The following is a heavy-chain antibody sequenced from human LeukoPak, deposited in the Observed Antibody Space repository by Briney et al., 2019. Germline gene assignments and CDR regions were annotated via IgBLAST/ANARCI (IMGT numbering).Heavy chain of an antibody. Sequence: GGSLRLSCAASGFTFSSYWMHWVRQAPGQGLVWVSRINSDGSSTSYADSVKGRFTTSRDNAKNTLYLQMNSLRAEDTAVYYCAVLAVAGTGLDYWGQGTLVTVSS. J-gene: IGHJ4*02. D-gene: IGHD6-19*01. CDR2: INSDGSST. CDR3: AVLAVAGTGLDY. V-gene: IGHV3-74*01. CDR1: GFTFSSYW.